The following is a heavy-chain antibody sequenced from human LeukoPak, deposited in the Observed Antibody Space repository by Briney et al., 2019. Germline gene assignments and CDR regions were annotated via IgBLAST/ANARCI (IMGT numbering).Heavy chain of an antibody. CDR1: GGSISSGRYY. V-gene: IGHV4-61*02. CDR2: IYTSGST. CDR3: ARAGYRYTVLFDY. Sequence: SQTLSLTCTVSGGSISSGRYYWSWIRQPAGKGLEWIGRIYTSGSTNYSPSLKSRVTISVDTSKNQFSLKLSSVTAADTAVYYCARAGYRYTVLFDYWGQGTLVTVSS. D-gene: IGHD3-16*02. J-gene: IGHJ4*02.